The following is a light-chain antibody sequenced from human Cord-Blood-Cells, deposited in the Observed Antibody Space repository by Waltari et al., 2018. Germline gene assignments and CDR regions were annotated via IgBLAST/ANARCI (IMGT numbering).Light chain of an antibody. J-gene: IGKJ2*02. V-gene: IGKV1-5*03. CDR2: KAS. Sequence: DIQMTQSPSTLSASVGDRVTITCRASQSISSRLAWYQQKPGKAPKLLIYKASSLESGVPSRFSGSGSGTEFTLTISSLQPDDFATYYCQQYNSYPCTFGQGTKLEIK. CDR3: QQYNSYPCT. CDR1: QSISSR.